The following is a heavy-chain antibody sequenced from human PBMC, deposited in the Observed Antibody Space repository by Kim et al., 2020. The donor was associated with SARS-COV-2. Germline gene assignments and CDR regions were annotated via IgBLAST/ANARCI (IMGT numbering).Heavy chain of an antibody. J-gene: IGHJ4*02. V-gene: IGHV1-8*01. D-gene: IGHD4-17*01. CDR3: ARDADYGDYIPFDY. Sequence: AQKFQGRGTMTRNTSISTAYMELSSLRSEDTAVYYCARDADYGDYIPFDYWGQGTLVTVSS.